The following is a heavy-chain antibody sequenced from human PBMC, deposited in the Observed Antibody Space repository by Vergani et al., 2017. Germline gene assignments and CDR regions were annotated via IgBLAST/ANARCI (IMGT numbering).Heavy chain of an antibody. Sequence: EVQLVESGGGLVKPGGSLRLSCAASGFTFSSYSMNWVRQAPGKGLEWVSSISSSSSYIYYADSVKGRFTISRDNAKNSLYLQMNSLRAEDTAVYYCARTAHLSGWYDYWGQGTLVTVSS. CDR2: ISSSSSYI. CDR1: GFTFSSYS. J-gene: IGHJ4*02. CDR3: ARTAHLSGWYDY. D-gene: IGHD6-19*01. V-gene: IGHV3-21*01.